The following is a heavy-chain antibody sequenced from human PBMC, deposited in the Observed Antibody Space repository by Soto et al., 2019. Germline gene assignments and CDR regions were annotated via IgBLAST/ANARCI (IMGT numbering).Heavy chain of an antibody. Sequence: GDSRKLACKGSGYSFTSYWISWVRQMPGKGLEWMGRIDPSDSYTNYSPSFKGHVTISADKSISTAYLQWSSLKASDTAMYYCASDYYDSSGYCPELDYWGQGTLVT. CDR3: ASDYYDSSGYCPELDY. CDR1: GYSFTSYW. CDR2: IDPSDSYT. D-gene: IGHD3-22*01. J-gene: IGHJ4*02. V-gene: IGHV5-10-1*01.